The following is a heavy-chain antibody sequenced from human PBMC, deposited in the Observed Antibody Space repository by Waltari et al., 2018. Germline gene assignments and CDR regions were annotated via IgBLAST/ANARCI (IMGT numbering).Heavy chain of an antibody. D-gene: IGHD4-4*01. Sequence: IFGTANYAQKFQGRVTITADESTSTAYMELSSLRSEDTAVYYCARWGSGDYSNYEFEYWGQGTLVTVSS. V-gene: IGHV1-69*01. CDR2: IFGTA. CDR3: ARWGSGDYSNYEFEY. J-gene: IGHJ4*02.